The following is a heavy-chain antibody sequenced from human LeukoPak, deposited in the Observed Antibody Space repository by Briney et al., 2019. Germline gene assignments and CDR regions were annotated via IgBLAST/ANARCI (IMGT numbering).Heavy chain of an antibody. CDR1: GYTFTSYD. J-gene: IGHJ5*02. D-gene: IGHD2-15*01. CDR3: ARANIYCSGGSCYSDWFDP. V-gene: IGHV1-8*01. Sequence: ASVKVCCKASGYTFTSYDINWVRQATGQGLEWMGWMNPNSGNTGYVQKFQGRVTMTRNTSISTAYMELSSLRSEDAAVYYCARANIYCSGGSCYSDWFDPWGQGTLVTVSS. CDR2: MNPNSGNT.